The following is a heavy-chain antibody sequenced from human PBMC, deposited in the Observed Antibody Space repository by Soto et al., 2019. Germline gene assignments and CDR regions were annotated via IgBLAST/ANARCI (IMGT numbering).Heavy chain of an antibody. J-gene: IGHJ6*02. D-gene: IGHD6-13*01. CDR2: TYYRSKWYN. V-gene: IGHV6-1*01. CDR1: GDSVSSNSAA. CDR3: ARDXIAAAGRGNYYYYGMDV. Sequence: PSQTLSLTCAISGDSVSSNSAAWNWIRQSPSRGLEWLGRTYYRSKWYNDYAVSVKSRITINPDTSKNQFSLQLNSVTPEDTAVYYCARDXIAAAGRGNYYYYGMDVWGQGTTVTVSS.